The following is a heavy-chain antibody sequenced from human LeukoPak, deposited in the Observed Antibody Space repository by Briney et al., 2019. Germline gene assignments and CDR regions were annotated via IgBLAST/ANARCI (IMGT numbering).Heavy chain of an antibody. CDR1: GDSISSTSYY. Sequence: PSETLSLTCTVSGDSISSTSYYWGWIRQPPGKGLEWIGSIYYTGSTYYNPSLKSRVTISVDTSKNQFSLKLSSVTAADTAVYYCARSGGRDATDYWGQGTLVTVSS. D-gene: IGHD5-24*01. J-gene: IGHJ4*02. CDR3: ARSGGRDATDY. CDR2: IYYTGST. V-gene: IGHV4-39*01.